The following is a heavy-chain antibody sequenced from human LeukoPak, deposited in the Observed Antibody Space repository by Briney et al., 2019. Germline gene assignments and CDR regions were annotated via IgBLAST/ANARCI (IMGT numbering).Heavy chain of an antibody. CDR3: TRDLMDYDYGDKGGNY. V-gene: IGHV3-48*03. D-gene: IGHD4-23*01. CDR1: GFTFSSYE. Sequence: PGGSLRLSCAASGFTFSSYEMNWVRQAPGKGLEWVSYISGSGRNIYYADSVKGRFTISRDNAKNTLYLQMNSLRAEDTAVYYCTRDLMDYDYGDKGGNYWGQGTLVTVSS. J-gene: IGHJ4*02. CDR2: ISGSGRNI.